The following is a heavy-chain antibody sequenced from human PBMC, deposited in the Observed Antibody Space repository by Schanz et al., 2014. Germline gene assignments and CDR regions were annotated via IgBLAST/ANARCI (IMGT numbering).Heavy chain of an antibody. CDR1: GYTFRHYG. D-gene: IGHD3-9*01. CDR2: ISGYNGNT. Sequence: QVQLVQSGADVKKPGASVKVSCKASGYTFRHYGISWLRQAPGQGLEWMGYISGYNGNTNYAPKVQDRVTMTTDTSTSTAYMELRSLRSDDTAVYYCARGWGYDALTGYVFWGQGTLVTVSS. V-gene: IGHV1-18*04. J-gene: IGHJ4*02. CDR3: ARGWGYDALTGYVF.